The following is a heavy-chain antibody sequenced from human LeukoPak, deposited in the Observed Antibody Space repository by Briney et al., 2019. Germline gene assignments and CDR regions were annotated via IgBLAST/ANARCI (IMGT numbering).Heavy chain of an antibody. CDR3: TRRDGYSNPFDY. CDR2: IKSKTDGGTT. V-gene: IGHV3-15*01. Sequence: GGSLRLSCAASGFTFSNAWMSWVRQAPGKGLEWVGRIKSKTDGGTTDYAAPVKGRFTISRDDSKNTLYLQMNSPKTEDTAVYYCTRRDGYSNPFDYWGQGTLVTVSS. CDR1: GFTFSNAW. J-gene: IGHJ4*02. D-gene: IGHD5-24*01.